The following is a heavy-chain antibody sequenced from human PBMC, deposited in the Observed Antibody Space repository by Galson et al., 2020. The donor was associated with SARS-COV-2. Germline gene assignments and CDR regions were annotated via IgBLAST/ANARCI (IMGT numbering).Heavy chain of an antibody. CDR2: INSRSDFI. Sequence: GESLKISCVVSGFTFTIYSMNWVRQAPGKGLEWLSAINSRSDFIYYADSVKGRFTISRDNAKNSLYLQLNSLRAEDTAVYYCTRMGDYGPNPFNIWGQGTVVTVSS. D-gene: IGHD3-10*01. V-gene: IGHV3-21*01. J-gene: IGHJ3*02. CDR3: TRMGDYGPNPFNI. CDR1: GFTFTIYS.